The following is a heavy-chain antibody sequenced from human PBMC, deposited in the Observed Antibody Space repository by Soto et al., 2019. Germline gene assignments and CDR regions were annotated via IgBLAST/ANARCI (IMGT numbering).Heavy chain of an antibody. CDR1: GFTFSTYN. CDR3: TTDGAAAGPYYFDY. J-gene: IGHJ4*02. V-gene: IGHV3-15*07. CDR2: IKSKTDGGTT. D-gene: IGHD6-13*01. Sequence: GGSLRLSCAASGFTFSTYNMNWVSQAPGKGLEWVGRIKSKTDGGTTDYAAPVKGRFTISRDDSKNTLYLQMNSLKTEDTFVYYCTTDGAAAGPYYFDYWRQGTLDPCSS.